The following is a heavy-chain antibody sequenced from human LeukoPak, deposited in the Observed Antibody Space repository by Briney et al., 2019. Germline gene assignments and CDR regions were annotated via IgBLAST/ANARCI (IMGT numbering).Heavy chain of an antibody. V-gene: IGHV4-4*07. J-gene: IGHJ4*02. CDR1: GGSISSYS. CDR2: IFASGNT. CDR3: AREGGGVDF. Sequence: SETLSLTCTVSGGSISSYSWTWIWQPAGKGLEWIGRIFASGNTYCNPSLKSRVTMSVDTSKNQFSLKVYSVTAADTAVYFCAREGGGVDFWGQGTLVTVSS. D-gene: IGHD2-15*01.